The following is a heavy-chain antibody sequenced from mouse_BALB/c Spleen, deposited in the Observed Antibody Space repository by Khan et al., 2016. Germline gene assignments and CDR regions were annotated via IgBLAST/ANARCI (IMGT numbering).Heavy chain of an antibody. V-gene: IGHV1-26*01. CDR3: ASMGGNYVG. J-gene: IGHJ2*01. Sequence: EVQLQESGPDLVKPGASVNISCKASGYSFTGYYMHWVKESHGKSLEWIGRVNPNNGGTSYNQKFKGKAILTVDKSSSIAYMELRSLTSEDSAVYYCASMGGNYVGWGQGTTLTVSS. CDR2: VNPNNGGT. D-gene: IGHD2-1*01. CDR1: GYSFTGYY.